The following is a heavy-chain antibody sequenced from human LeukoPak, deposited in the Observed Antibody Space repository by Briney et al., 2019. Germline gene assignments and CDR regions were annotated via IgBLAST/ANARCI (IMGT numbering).Heavy chain of an antibody. Sequence: ASVKVSCTASGYTFTGYYMHWVRQAPGQGLEWMGWINPNSGGTNYAQKFQGRVTMTRDTSISTAYMELSRLRSDDTAVYYCARDEYSSSYYYYYGMDVWGQGTTVTVSS. CDR3: ARDEYSSSYYYYYGMDV. CDR2: INPNSGGT. J-gene: IGHJ6*02. V-gene: IGHV1-2*02. CDR1: GYTFTGYY. D-gene: IGHD6-13*01.